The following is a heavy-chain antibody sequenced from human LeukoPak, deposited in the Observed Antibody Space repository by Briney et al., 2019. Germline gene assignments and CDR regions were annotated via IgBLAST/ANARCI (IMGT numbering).Heavy chain of an antibody. CDR3: ARDHRYYDSSGYYYKSHYYYYYMDV. CDR1: GYTFTSYG. D-gene: IGHD3-22*01. CDR2: ISAYNGYT. V-gene: IGHV1-18*01. J-gene: IGHJ6*03. Sequence: ASVKVSCKASGYTFTSYGISWVRQAPGQGLEWMGWISAYNGYTNYAQKLQGRVTMTTDTFTSTAYMELRSLRSDDTAVYYCARDHRYYDSSGYYYKSHYYYYYMDVWGKGTTVTVSS.